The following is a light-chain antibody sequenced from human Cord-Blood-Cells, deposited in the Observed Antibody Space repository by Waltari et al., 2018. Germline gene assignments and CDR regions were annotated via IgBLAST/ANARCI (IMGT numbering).Light chain of an antibody. CDR1: SSDVGGYNY. Sequence: QSALTQPASVSGSPGQSITISCTGTSSDVGGYNYVSLYQQHPGKAPKLMIYDVSNRPSGVSNRVSGSKSGNTASLTISGLQAEDEADYYCSSYTSSSTYVVFGGGTKLTVL. J-gene: IGLJ2*01. CDR3: SSYTSSSTYVV. CDR2: DVS. V-gene: IGLV2-14*01.